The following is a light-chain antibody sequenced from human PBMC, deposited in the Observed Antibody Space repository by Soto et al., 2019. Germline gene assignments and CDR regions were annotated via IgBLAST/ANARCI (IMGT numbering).Light chain of an antibody. J-gene: IGKJ5*01. CDR3: QQYNNWPLT. Sequence: IGVTQSPAPLAFASGGRGPLLLRASQSVSSNLAWHQQRPGQAPRLLIYGASTRATGVPARFSGGGSGTEFTLTITSLQSEDFAVYWCQQYNNWPLTFGPGTRLEIK. CDR1: QSVSSN. V-gene: IGKV3D-15*01. CDR2: GAS.